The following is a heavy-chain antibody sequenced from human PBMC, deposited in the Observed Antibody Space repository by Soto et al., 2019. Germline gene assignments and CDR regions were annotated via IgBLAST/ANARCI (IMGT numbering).Heavy chain of an antibody. Sequence: SVKVSCQASGGTFSSYAISWVRQAPGQGLECMRGIIPIFGTANYAQKFQGRVTITADESTSTAYRELSSLRSEDTAVYYCARAVPRRKTSIQLWPRLDYWGQGTLVTVSS. CDR2: IIPIFGTA. J-gene: IGHJ4*02. CDR3: ARAVPRRKTSIQLWPRLDY. CDR1: GGTFSSYA. V-gene: IGHV1-69*13. D-gene: IGHD5-18*01.